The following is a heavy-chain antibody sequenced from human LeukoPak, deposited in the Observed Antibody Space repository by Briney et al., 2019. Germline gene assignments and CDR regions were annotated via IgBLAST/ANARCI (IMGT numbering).Heavy chain of an antibody. J-gene: IGHJ4*02. CDR2: ISSSGSTI. CDR1: GFTFSSYE. Sequence: GGSLRLSCAASGFTFSSYEMNWVRQAPGKGLEWVSYISSSGSTIYYADSVKGRFTISRDNAKNSLYLQMNSLRAEDTAAYYCARVESGYCSGGSCYSDHAVAYFDYWGQGTLVTVSS. CDR3: ARVESGYCSGGSCYSDHAVAYFDY. V-gene: IGHV3-48*03. D-gene: IGHD2-15*01.